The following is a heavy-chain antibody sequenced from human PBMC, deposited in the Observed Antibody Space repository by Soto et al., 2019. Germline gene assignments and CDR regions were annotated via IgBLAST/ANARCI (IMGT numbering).Heavy chain of an antibody. V-gene: IGHV3-33*01. D-gene: IGHD6-19*01. CDR1: GFTFSNYG. Sequence: QVQLVESGGGVVQPGRSLRLSCAASGFTFSNYGMHWVRQAPGKGLEWVAVIWDDGSNRYYADSVKGRFTISRDNYKNTLYLQMNSLRVEDTAVYYCARHRTGEAGSSGWAYYYYGMDVWGQGTTVTVSS. J-gene: IGHJ6*02. CDR3: ARHRTGEAGSSGWAYYYYGMDV. CDR2: IWDDGSNR.